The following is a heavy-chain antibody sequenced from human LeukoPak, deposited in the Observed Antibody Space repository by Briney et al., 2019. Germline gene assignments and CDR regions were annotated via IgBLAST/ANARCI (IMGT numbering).Heavy chain of an antibody. Sequence: SVKVSCKASGGTFSSYAISWVRQAPGQGLEWMGGIIPIFGTANYAQKFQGRVTITADESTSTAYMELSSLRSEDTAVYYCARERSEYSSSSAQGMIDYWGQGTLVTVSS. CDR1: GGTFSSYA. J-gene: IGHJ4*02. CDR3: ARERSEYSSSSAQGMIDY. D-gene: IGHD6-6*01. V-gene: IGHV1-69*01. CDR2: IIPIFGTA.